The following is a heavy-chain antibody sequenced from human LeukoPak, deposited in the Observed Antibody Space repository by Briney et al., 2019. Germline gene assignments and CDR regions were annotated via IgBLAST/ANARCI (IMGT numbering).Heavy chain of an antibody. CDR2: INPNSGGT. Sequence: GASVKVSCKASGYTFTGYYMHWVRQAPGQGLEWMGWINPNSGGTNYAQKFQGRVTMTRDTSISTAYMELSRLRSDDTAVYYCARVTTKWEPKNWFDPWGQGTLVTVSS. J-gene: IGHJ5*02. D-gene: IGHD1-26*01. V-gene: IGHV1-2*02. CDR1: GYTFTGYY. CDR3: ARVTTKWEPKNWFDP.